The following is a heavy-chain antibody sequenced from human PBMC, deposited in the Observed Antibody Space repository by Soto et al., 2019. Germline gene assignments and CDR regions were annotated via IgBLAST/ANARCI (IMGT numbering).Heavy chain of an antibody. V-gene: IGHV4-61*01. J-gene: IGHJ5*02. D-gene: IGHD5-18*01. Sequence: SETLSLTCTVSGGSVSSGSYYWSWIRQPPGKGLEWIGYIYYSGSTNYNPSLKSRVTISVDTSKNQFSLKLSSVTAADTAVYYCARETVSDGYSYGWYWFDPWGQGTLVTVSS. CDR3: ARETVSDGYSYGWYWFDP. CDR2: IYYSGST. CDR1: GGSVSSGSYY.